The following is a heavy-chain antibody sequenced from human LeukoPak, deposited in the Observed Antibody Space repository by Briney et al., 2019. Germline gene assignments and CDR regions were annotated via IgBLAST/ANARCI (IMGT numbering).Heavy chain of an antibody. Sequence: QPPSLTCAIPGDRAPTNRAPWNGTRQSPSRALEGLGRTYYRSKWYNDYAVSVKSRIIINPDTSKNQFSLQLNSVTPEDTAVYYCVRSYGGNSDYWGQGTLVTVSS. D-gene: IGHD4-17*01. V-gene: IGHV6-1*01. CDR2: TYYRSKWYN. CDR1: GDRAPTNRAP. CDR3: VRSYGGNSDY. J-gene: IGHJ4*02.